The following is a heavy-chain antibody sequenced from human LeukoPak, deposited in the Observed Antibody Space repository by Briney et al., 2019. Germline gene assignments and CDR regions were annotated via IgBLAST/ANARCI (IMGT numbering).Heavy chain of an antibody. CDR3: ARGEDFWSGSYFDY. Sequence: GGSLRLSCAASGFAFSSYSMNWVRQAPGKGLEWVSYISSSSSTIYYADSVKGRFTISRGDDKNSLYLQMNSLRAEDTAVYYCARGEDFWSGSYFDYWGQGTLVTVSS. CDR1: GFAFSSYS. CDR2: ISSSSSTI. V-gene: IGHV3-48*01. D-gene: IGHD3-3*01. J-gene: IGHJ4*02.